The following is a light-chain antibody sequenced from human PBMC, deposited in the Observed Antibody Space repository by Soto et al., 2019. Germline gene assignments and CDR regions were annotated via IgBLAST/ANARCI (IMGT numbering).Light chain of an antibody. CDR2: DVT. CDR1: SSDVGGYDY. Sequence: QSVLTQPRSVSGSPGQSVTISCTGTSSDVGGYDYVSWFQHHPGEVPKLMIYDVTKRPSGVPDRFSASKSGNTASLTISGLQAEDEADYYCCSYGGYFWVFGGGTKLTVL. J-gene: IGLJ3*02. V-gene: IGLV2-11*01. CDR3: CSYGGYFWV.